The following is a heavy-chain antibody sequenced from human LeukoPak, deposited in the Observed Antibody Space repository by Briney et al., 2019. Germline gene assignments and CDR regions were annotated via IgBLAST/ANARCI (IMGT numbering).Heavy chain of an antibody. Sequence: PSETLSLTCTVSGGSISSSSYYWGWIRQPPGKGLEWIGSIYYSGSTYYNPSLKSRVTISVDTSKNQFSLKLSSVTAADTAVYYCAPIQGSGGPIMLDYWGQGTLVTVSS. CDR3: APIQGSGGPIMLDY. CDR2: IYYSGST. J-gene: IGHJ4*02. D-gene: IGHD2-15*01. CDR1: GGSISSSSYY. V-gene: IGHV4-39*01.